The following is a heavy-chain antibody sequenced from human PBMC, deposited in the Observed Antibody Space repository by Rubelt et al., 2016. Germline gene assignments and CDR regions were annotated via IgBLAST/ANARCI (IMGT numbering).Heavy chain of an antibody. J-gene: IGHJ4*02. CDR3: ARDAEESYFDY. CDR2: IFYSGST. V-gene: IGHV4-39*02. Sequence: QLQLQESGPGLVKPSETLSLTCSVSGGSISGSSYYWGWIRQPPGKGLEWIGSIFYSGSTFYNPSPKSRVTLFVDTSKNQFSLKLSSVTAADTAVYYCARDAEESYFDYWGQGTLVTVSS. CDR1: GGSISGSSYY.